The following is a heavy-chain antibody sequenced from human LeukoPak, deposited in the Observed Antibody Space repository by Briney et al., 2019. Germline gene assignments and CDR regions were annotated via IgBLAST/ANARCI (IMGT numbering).Heavy chain of an antibody. CDR2: ISGSGGST. Sequence: GGSLRLSCAASGFTFSSYAMSWVRQAPGKGLEWVSAISGSGGSTYYADSVKGRFTISRDNSKNTLYLQMNSLGAEDTAVYYCAKHVLLWFGELSYFDYWGQGTLVTVSS. J-gene: IGHJ4*02. CDR1: GFTFSSYA. D-gene: IGHD3-10*01. CDR3: AKHVLLWFGELSYFDY. V-gene: IGHV3-23*01.